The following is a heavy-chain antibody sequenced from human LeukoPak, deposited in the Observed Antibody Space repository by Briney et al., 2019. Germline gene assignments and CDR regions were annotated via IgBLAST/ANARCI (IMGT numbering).Heavy chain of an antibody. CDR2: IYTSGST. V-gene: IGHV4-4*07. D-gene: IGHD3-22*01. Sequence: PSETLSLTCSVSGGSISSYYWSWIRQPAGKGLEWIGRIYTSGSTIYNPSLKSRVTMSVDTSKNQFSLKLSSVTAADTAVYYCARDYYDSSGYYWWYFDNWGQGTLVTVFS. J-gene: IGHJ4*02. CDR1: GGSISSYY. CDR3: ARDYYDSSGYYWWYFDN.